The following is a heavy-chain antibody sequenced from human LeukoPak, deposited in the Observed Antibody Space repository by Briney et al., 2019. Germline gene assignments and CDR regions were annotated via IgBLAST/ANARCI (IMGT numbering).Heavy chain of an antibody. CDR2: ISYDGSNK. CDR1: GFTFSSYS. D-gene: IGHD4-17*01. Sequence: PGGSLRLSCAASGFTFSSYSMNWVRQAPGKGLEWVAVISYDGSNKYYADSVKGRFTISRDNSKNTLYLQMNSLRAENTAVYYCARDRAATVPYYFDYWGQGTLVTVSS. J-gene: IGHJ4*02. V-gene: IGHV3-30*03. CDR3: ARDRAATVPYYFDY.